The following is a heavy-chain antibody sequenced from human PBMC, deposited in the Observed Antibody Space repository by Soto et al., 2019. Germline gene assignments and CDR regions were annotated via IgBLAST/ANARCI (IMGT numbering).Heavy chain of an antibody. Sequence: PGGSLRLSCAASGFTFSSYAMSWVRQAPGKGLGWVSAISGSGGSTYYADSVKGRFTISRDNSKNTLYLQMNSLRAEDTAVYYCAKELFLTGYYDVDYWGQGTLVTVSS. V-gene: IGHV3-23*01. CDR3: AKELFLTGYYDVDY. CDR1: GFTFSSYA. CDR2: ISGSGGST. D-gene: IGHD3-9*01. J-gene: IGHJ4*02.